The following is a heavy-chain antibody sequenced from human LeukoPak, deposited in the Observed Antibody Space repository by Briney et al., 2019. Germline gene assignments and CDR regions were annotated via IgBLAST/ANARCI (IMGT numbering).Heavy chain of an antibody. D-gene: IGHD3-9*01. J-gene: IGHJ6*02. Sequence: GGSLRLSCVASGFTFSSYWMHWVRQAPRKGLVWVSRISGNGRNINYADSVRGRFTISRDNAKNTLYLQMNTLRVEDTAVYYCTRDLMDYDVSTGLHHYYMDVWGQGTTVTVSS. CDR3: TRDLMDYDVSTGLHHYYMDV. CDR2: ISGNGRNI. CDR1: GFTFSSYW. V-gene: IGHV3-74*01.